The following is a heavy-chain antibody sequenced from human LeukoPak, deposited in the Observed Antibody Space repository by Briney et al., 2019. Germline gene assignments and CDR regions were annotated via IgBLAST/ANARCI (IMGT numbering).Heavy chain of an antibody. D-gene: IGHD3-10*01. V-gene: IGHV5-51*01. CDR2: IYPSDSDT. CDR3: ARRGDYDSGSY. CDR1: GYRFTIYW. Sequence: GESLKISCKGSGYRFTIYWIGWVRQMPGKGLEWMGIIYPSDSDTRYSPSFQGQVTISADKSISTAYLQWSSLKASDTAIYYCARRGDYDSGSYWGQGTLVTVSS. J-gene: IGHJ4*02.